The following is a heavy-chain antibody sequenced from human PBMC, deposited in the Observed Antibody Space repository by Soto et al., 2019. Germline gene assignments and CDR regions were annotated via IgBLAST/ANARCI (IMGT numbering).Heavy chain of an antibody. Sequence: PSETLSLTCSVSGVSMSSYFWSWIRQAPGRGLEWIGYTYHRGSTNYSPSLKSRVAISLDTSENQFSLKVNSVTAADTAVYYCARIGGYHGPLDYWGQGTPVT. J-gene: IGHJ4*02. V-gene: IGHV4-59*01. D-gene: IGHD6-25*01. CDR1: GVSMSSYF. CDR2: TYHRGST. CDR3: ARIGGYHGPLDY.